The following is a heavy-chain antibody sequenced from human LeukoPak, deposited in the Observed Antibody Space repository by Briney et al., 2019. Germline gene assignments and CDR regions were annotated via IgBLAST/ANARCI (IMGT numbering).Heavy chain of an antibody. V-gene: IGHV1-18*01. J-gene: IGHJ4*02. Sequence: ASVKVSCKASGYTFTSYGISWVRQAPGQGLEWMGWISAYNGNTNYAQKLQGRVTMTTDTSTSTAYMELRSLRSDDTAVYYCARAIDVYSSSWDDYWGQGTLVTVSS. CDR1: GYTFTSYG. CDR3: ARAIDVYSSSWDDY. CDR2: ISAYNGNT. D-gene: IGHD6-6*01.